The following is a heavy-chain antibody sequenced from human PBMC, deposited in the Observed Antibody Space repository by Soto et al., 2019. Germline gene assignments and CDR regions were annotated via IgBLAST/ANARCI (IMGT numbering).Heavy chain of an antibody. V-gene: IGHV1-3*01. CDR2: INAGNGNT. Sequence: ASVKVSCKASGYTFTSYAMHWVRQAPGQRLEWMGWINAGNGNTKYSQKFQGRVTMTRDTSTSTVYMELSSLRSEDTAVYYCARDSGGATSYWFDPWGQGTLVTVSS. CDR3: ARDSGGATSYWFDP. CDR1: GYTFTSYA. D-gene: IGHD1-26*01. J-gene: IGHJ5*02.